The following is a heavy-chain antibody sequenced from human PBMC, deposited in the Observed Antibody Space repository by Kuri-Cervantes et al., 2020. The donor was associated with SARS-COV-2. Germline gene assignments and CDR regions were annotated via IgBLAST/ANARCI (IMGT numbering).Heavy chain of an antibody. CDR2: INPNSGGT. Sequence: ASVKVSCKASGYTFTGYYMHWVRRAPGQGLEWMGRINPNSGGTNYAQKFQGRVTMTRDTSISTAYMELSRLRSDDTAVYYCASNTMIVWYYYYGMDVWGQGTTVTVSS. V-gene: IGHV1-2*06. CDR3: ASNTMIVWYYYYGMDV. D-gene: IGHD3-22*01. J-gene: IGHJ6*02. CDR1: GYTFTGYY.